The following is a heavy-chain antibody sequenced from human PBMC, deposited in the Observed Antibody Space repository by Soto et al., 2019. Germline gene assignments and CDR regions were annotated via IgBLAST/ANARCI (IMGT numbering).Heavy chain of an antibody. CDR2: MNPNSGNT. V-gene: IGHV1-8*01. CDR3: ARGPYTGVIKRYYYYYGMDV. J-gene: IGHJ6*02. Sequence: ASVKVSCKASGYTFTSYDINWVRQATGQGLEWMGWMNPNSGNTGYAQKFQGRVTMTRNTSISTAYMELSSLRSEDTAVYYCARGPYTGVIKRYYYYYGMDVWGQGTTVTVSS. CDR1: GYTFTSYD. D-gene: IGHD3-16*01.